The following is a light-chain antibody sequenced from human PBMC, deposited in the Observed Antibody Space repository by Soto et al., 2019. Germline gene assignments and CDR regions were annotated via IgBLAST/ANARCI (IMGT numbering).Light chain of an antibody. V-gene: IGKV1-17*02. CDR1: RSISRY. CDR3: LQHNSFPRT. CDR2: GAS. J-gene: IGKJ1*01. Sequence: DIQMTQSPSSLSASVGDRVNMTCRASRSISRYLGWFQQRPGKAPKRLIYGASSLQSGVPSRFSGSGSGTEFTLTISNLQPEDFATYYCLQHNSFPRTFGQGTKVDIK.